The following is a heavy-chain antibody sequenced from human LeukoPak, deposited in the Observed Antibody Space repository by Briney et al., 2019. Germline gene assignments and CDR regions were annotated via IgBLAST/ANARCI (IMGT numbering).Heavy chain of an antibody. J-gene: IGHJ4*02. D-gene: IGHD5-18*01. CDR2: INQDESEK. V-gene: IGHV3-7*01. CDR3: ARGGVSLDTIRPGYFDY. Sequence: GGSLRLSCAASGFTFSSYWMSWVRQAPGKGLEWVANINQDESEKYYVDSVKGRFTISRDNSKNTLYLQMNSLRAEDTAVYYCARGGVSLDTIRPGYFDYWGQGTLVTVSS. CDR1: GFTFSSYW.